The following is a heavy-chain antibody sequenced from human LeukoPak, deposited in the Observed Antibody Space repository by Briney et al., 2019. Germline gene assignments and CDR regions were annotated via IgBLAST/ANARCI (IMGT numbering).Heavy chain of an antibody. Sequence: ASVKVSCKASGYTFTNYGISWVRQAPGQGLEWMGWISAYNGNTNYAQKLQGRVTMTTDTSTSTAYMELRSLRAEDTAVYYCAELGITMIGGVWGKGTPVTVSS. J-gene: IGHJ6*04. CDR1: GYTFTNYG. CDR2: ISAYNGNT. V-gene: IGHV1-18*01. CDR3: AELGITMIGGV. D-gene: IGHD3-10*02.